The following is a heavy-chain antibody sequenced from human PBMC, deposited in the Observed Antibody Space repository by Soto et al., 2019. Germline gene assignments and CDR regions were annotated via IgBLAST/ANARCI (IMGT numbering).Heavy chain of an antibody. D-gene: IGHD3-9*01. CDR3: AGSESTDYDILTGPYYFDY. Sequence: SVKVSCKASGGTFSSYAISWVRQAPGQGLEWMGGIIPIFGTANYAQKFQGRVTITADESTSTAYMELSSLRSEDTAVYYCAGSESTDYDILTGPYYFDYWGQGTLVTVS. V-gene: IGHV1-69*13. J-gene: IGHJ4*02. CDR2: IIPIFGTA. CDR1: GGTFSSYA.